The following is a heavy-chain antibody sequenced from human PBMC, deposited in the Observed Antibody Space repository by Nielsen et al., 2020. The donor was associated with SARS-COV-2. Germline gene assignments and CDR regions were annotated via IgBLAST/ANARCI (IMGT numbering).Heavy chain of an antibody. V-gene: IGHV1-2*06. D-gene: IGHD6-6*01. CDR3: ARRSIADSGGFDY. Sequence: ASVKVSCKASGYTFTGYYMHWVRQAPGQGLEWMGQINPNSGGTNYAQKFQGRVTMTSDTSISTAYMKLSSLRSDDTAVYFCARRSIADSGGFDYWGQGTLVAVSS. CDR2: INPNSGGT. CDR1: GYTFTGYY. J-gene: IGHJ4*02.